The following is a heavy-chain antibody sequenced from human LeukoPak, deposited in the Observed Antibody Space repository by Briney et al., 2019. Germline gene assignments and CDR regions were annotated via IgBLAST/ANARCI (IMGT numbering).Heavy chain of an antibody. V-gene: IGHV3-23*01. CDR2: ISDSGGST. Sequence: GGSLRLSCAASGFTFSSYAMSWVRQAPGKGLEWVSVISDSGGSTYSADSVKGRFTVSRDDSKNTLYLQMNSLRAEDTAVYYCAKDGGLWVSAHWGDSWGRGTLVTVSS. CDR1: GFTFSSYA. J-gene: IGHJ4*02. D-gene: IGHD7-27*01. CDR3: AKDGGLWVSAHWGDS.